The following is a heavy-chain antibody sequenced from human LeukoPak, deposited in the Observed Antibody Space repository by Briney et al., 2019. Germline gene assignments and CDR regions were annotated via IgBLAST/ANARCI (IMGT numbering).Heavy chain of an antibody. Sequence: GGSLRLSCAASGFTFSDYYMSWIRQAPGKGLEWVSYISSSGSTIYYADSVKGRFTISRDNAKNSLYLQMNSLRAEDTAVYYCARARIALVGIAAAGVFDYWGQGTLVTVSS. CDR1: GFTFSDYY. V-gene: IGHV3-11*04. CDR3: ARARIALVGIAAAGVFDY. CDR2: ISSSGSTI. D-gene: IGHD6-13*01. J-gene: IGHJ4*02.